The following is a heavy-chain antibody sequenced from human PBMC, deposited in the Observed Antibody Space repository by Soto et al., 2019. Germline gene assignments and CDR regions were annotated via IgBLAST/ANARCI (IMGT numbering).Heavy chain of an antibody. CDR2: ISSSSSTI. D-gene: IGHD2-2*01. Sequence: EVQLVESGGGLVQPGGSLRLSCAASGFTFSSYSMNWVRQAPGKGLEWVSYISSSSSTIYYADSVKGRFTISRDNAKNSLYLQMNSLSDEDTAVYYCARAVAGYCSSTSCNWFDPWGQGTLVTVSS. J-gene: IGHJ5*02. CDR3: ARAVAGYCSSTSCNWFDP. CDR1: GFTFSSYS. V-gene: IGHV3-48*02.